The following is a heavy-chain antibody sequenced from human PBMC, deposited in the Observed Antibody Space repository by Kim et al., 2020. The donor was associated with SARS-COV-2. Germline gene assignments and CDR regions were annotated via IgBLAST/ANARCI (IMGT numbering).Heavy chain of an antibody. Sequence: GGSLRLSCATSGFTFSAYDMNWVRQAPGKGLEWLSFITNSSTTIYYADSVKGRFTTSRDNAKNSLYLQMNILSAEDTALYYCVTDRMGDSFDIWDQ. V-gene: IGHV3-48*04. CDR1: GFTFSAYD. J-gene: IGHJ3*02. CDR3: VTDRMGDSFDI. CDR2: ITNSSTTI.